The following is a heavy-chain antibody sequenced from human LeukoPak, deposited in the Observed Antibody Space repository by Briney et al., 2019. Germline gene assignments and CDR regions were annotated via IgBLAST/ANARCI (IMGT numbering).Heavy chain of an antibody. Sequence: GGSLRLSCAVSGFTFSSYEMNWVRQAPGKGLEWVSYISSSGSSIYYADSVQGRFAVSRDNSKNSLYLQMNSLRAEDTAVYYCARGGYYETGAYYLLDRWGQGTLVTVSS. J-gene: IGHJ5*02. D-gene: IGHD3-22*01. CDR3: ARGGYYETGAYYLLDR. CDR2: ISSSGSSI. CDR1: GFTFSSYE. V-gene: IGHV3-48*03.